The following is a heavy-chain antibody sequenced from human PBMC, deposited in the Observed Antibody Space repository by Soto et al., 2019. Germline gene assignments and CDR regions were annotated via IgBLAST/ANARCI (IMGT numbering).Heavy chain of an antibody. D-gene: IGHD6-13*01. J-gene: IGHJ6*02. Sequence: ASVKVSCKASGCTFTSYGISWVRQAPGQGLEWMGWISAYNGNTNYAQKLQGRVTMTTDTSTSTAYMELRSLRSDDTAVYYCFPTAAAGRAGLEDVWGQGTTVTVSS. CDR3: FPTAAAGRAGLEDV. V-gene: IGHV1-18*01. CDR1: GCTFTSYG. CDR2: ISAYNGNT.